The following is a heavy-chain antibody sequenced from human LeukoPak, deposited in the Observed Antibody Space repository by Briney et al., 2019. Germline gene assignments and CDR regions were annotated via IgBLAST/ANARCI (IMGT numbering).Heavy chain of an antibody. J-gene: IGHJ4*02. D-gene: IGHD3-10*01. Sequence: GGSLGLSCAASGFTFSGSAMHWVRQASGKGLEWVGRIRSKANSYATAYAASVKGRFTISRDDSKNTAYLQMNSLKTEDTAVYYCTTMVRAYCFDYWCQGTLVTVSS. CDR2: IRSKANSYAT. V-gene: IGHV3-73*01. CDR1: GFTFSGSA. CDR3: TTMVRAYCFDY.